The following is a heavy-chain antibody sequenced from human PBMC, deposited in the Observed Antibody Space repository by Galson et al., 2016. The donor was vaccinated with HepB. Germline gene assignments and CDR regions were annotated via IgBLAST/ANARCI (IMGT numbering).Heavy chain of an antibody. J-gene: IGHJ4*02. CDR1: GYRFTSYW. CDR3: ARRVASSGLVGFYS. D-gene: IGHD5-12*01. V-gene: IGHV5-51*01. Sequence: QSGAEVKKPGESLKISCKVSGYRFTSYWIGWVRQMPGKGLEWMGIIYPGDSDTRYSPSFQGQVTISADKSIRSAYLQWKSLKASDTATYYCARRVASSGLVGFYSGGQGTLVTVSS. CDR2: IYPGDSDT.